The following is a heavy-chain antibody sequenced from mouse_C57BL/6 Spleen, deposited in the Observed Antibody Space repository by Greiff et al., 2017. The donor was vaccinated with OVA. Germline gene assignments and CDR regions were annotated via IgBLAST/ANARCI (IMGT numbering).Heavy chain of an antibody. Sequence: EVQLVESGGGLVQPGGSMKLSCVASGFTFSNYWMNWVRQSPEKGLEWVAQIRLKSDNYATHYAESVKGRFTISRDDSKSSVYLQMNNLRAEDTGIYYCTDLDSSGPHYWGQGTTLTVSS. CDR3: TDLDSSGPHY. V-gene: IGHV6-3*01. CDR1: GFTFSNYW. J-gene: IGHJ2*01. D-gene: IGHD3-2*02. CDR2: IRLKSDNYAT.